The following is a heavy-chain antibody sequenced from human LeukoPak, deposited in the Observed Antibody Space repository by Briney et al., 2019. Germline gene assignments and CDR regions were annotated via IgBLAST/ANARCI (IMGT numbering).Heavy chain of an antibody. V-gene: IGHV1-8*01. Sequence: ASVKVSCKASGYTFTSYDINWVRQATGQGLEWMGWMNPNSGNTGYAQKLQGRVTMTTDTSTSTAYMELRSLRSDDTAVYYCARDTGYSSSWYSYYYYGMDVWGQGTTVTVSS. CDR2: MNPNSGNT. CDR1: GYTFTSYD. D-gene: IGHD6-13*01. J-gene: IGHJ6*02. CDR3: ARDTGYSSSWYSYYYYGMDV.